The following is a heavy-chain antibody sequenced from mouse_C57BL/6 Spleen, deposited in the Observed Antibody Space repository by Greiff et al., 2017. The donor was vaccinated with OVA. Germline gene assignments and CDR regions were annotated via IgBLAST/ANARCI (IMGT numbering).Heavy chain of an antibody. D-gene: IGHD1-1*01. Sequence: EVKLVESEGGLVQPGSSMKLSCTASGFTFSDYYMAWVRQVPEKGLEWVANINYDGSSTYYLDSLKSRFIISRDNAKNILYLQMSSLKSEDTATYYCARTVVASYYFDYWGQGTTLTVSS. CDR1: GFTFSDYY. J-gene: IGHJ2*01. CDR3: ARTVVASYYFDY. CDR2: INYDGSST. V-gene: IGHV5-16*01.